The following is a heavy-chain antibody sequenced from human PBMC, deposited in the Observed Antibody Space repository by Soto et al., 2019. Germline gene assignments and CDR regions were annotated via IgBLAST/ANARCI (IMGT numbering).Heavy chain of an antibody. CDR3: ARIVGLVVPAATGHDAFDI. CDR2: INPSGGST. J-gene: IGHJ3*02. D-gene: IGHD2-2*01. CDR1: GDTFTSYY. V-gene: IGHV1-46*01. Sequence: GASVKVSCKASGDTFTSYYMHWVRQAPGQGLEWMGIINPSGGSTSYAQKFQGRVTMTRDTSTSTVYMELSSLRSEDTAVYYCARIVGLVVPAATGHDAFDIWGQGTMVTVSS.